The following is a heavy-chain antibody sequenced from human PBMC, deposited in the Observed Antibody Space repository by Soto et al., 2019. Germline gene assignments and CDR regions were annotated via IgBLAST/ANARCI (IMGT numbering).Heavy chain of an antibody. CDR3: ARFPRELHTQSAEYFQH. D-gene: IGHD1-26*01. J-gene: IGHJ1*01. V-gene: IGHV1-46*01. CDR2: INPSGGST. Sequence: ASVKVSCKASGYTFTSYYMHWVRQAPGQGLEWMGIINPSGGSTSYAQKFQGRVTMTRDTSTSTVYMELSSLRSEDTAVYYCARFPRELHTQSAEYFQHWGQGTLVTVSS. CDR1: GYTFTSYY.